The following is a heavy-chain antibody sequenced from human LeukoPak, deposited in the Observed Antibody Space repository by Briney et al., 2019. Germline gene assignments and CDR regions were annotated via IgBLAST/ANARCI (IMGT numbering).Heavy chain of an antibody. CDR2: IGADGRGR. J-gene: IGHJ4*02. D-gene: IGHD1-26*01. V-gene: IGHV3-23*01. CDR1: GFTFNFYA. CDR3: ARRVGGTPEY. Sequence: GGSLRLSCAASGFTFNFYAMTWVRQAPGKGLEWVSAIGADGRGRDYADSVRGRFIISRDNSNSILYLQMSSLTAGDTALYYCARRVGGTPEYWSLGTAVTVSS.